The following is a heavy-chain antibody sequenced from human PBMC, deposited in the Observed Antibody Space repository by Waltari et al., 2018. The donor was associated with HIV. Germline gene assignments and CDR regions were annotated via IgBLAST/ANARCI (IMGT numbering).Heavy chain of an antibody. D-gene: IGHD2-21*01. V-gene: IGHV4-59*01. CDR2: IYNRGNT. J-gene: IGHJ5*02. CDR3: ARRLADHLNWFAP. CDR1: GASISDYS. Sequence: QVRLQESGPGLVKPSATLSLTCSVAGASISDYSWHWIRQPPGKGLGWIGSIYNRGNTNYNPALKSRVTIPADTSKNQFSLTLSSVTAADTAVFFCARRLADHLNWFAPWGHGTLVIVSS.